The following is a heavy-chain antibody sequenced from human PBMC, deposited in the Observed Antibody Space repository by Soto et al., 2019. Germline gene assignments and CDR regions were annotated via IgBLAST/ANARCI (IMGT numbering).Heavy chain of an antibody. V-gene: IGHV1-2*04. D-gene: IGHD3-3*01. Sequence: GASVKVSCKASGYTFTGYYMHWVRQAPGQGLEWMGWINPNSGGTNYAQKFQGWVTMTRDTSISTAYMELSRLRSDDMAVYYCARGMESFDFWSGYPIFSYYGMDVWGQGTTVTVSS. CDR3: ARGMESFDFWSGYPIFSYYGMDV. CDR2: INPNSGGT. J-gene: IGHJ6*02. CDR1: GYTFTGYY.